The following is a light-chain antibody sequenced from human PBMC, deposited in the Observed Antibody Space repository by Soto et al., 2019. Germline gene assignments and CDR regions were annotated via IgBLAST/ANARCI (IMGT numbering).Light chain of an antibody. CDR1: QAISSN. J-gene: IGKJ4*01. Sequence: EIVRTQSPATLSVSRGERATLSCRANQAISSNLAWYQQKPGQAPRLLIYGASTRATGIPDRFSGSGSGTEFTLTISSLQSEDFAVYYCQHYNNWLGTFGGGTKVDIK. CDR2: GAS. V-gene: IGKV3-15*01. CDR3: QHYNNWLGT.